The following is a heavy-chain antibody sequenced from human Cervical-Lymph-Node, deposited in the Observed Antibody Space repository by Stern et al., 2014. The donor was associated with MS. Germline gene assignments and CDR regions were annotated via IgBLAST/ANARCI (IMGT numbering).Heavy chain of an antibody. CDR1: GGSISSYY. V-gene: IGHV4-59*08. Sequence: VQLVESGPGLVKPSETLSLTCTVSGGSISSYYWSWIRQPPGKGLEWIGYIYFSGSTAYNSSLKSRVTISLDTSKHQFSLTLNSVTAADTAVYYCARSFDSSGYYYYGMDVWGQGTTVTVSS. CDR2: IYFSGST. J-gene: IGHJ6*02. D-gene: IGHD6-25*01. CDR3: ARSFDSSGYYYYGMDV.